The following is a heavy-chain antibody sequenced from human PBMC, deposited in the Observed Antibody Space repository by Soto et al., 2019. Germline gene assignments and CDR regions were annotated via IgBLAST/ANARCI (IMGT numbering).Heavy chain of an antibody. J-gene: IGHJ4*02. CDR1: GFTFDDNA. CDR2: INWKSDI. Sequence: PGGSLRLSCAVSGFTFDDNAMHWVRQAPGKGLEWVSGINWKSDIGYADSVKGRFTISRDNAENSLYLQMNSLRAEDTALYYCAISQDRGGRTTFIYWGQGTPVTVSS. D-gene: IGHD3-16*01. V-gene: IGHV3-9*01. CDR3: AISQDRGGRTTFIY.